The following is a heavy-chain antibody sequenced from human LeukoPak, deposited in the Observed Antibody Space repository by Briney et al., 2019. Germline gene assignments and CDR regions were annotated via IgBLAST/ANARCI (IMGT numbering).Heavy chain of an antibody. J-gene: IGHJ5*02. D-gene: IGHD3-22*01. CDR1: GGSISSSSYY. Sequence: SETLSLTCTVSGGSISSSSYYWGWIRQPPGKGLEWIGTIYYSGSTYYNPSLKSRVTISVDTSKNQFSLKLTSVTAADTAVYYCARTAYDSSGYYYGWFDPWGQGTLVTVSS. CDR2: IYYSGST. V-gene: IGHV4-39*01. CDR3: ARTAYDSSGYYYGWFDP.